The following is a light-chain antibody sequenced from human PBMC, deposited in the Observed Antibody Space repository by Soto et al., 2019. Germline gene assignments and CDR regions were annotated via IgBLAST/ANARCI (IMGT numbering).Light chain of an antibody. CDR3: SSYTSSSSVV. Sequence: QSALTQPASVSGSPGESITISCPGTSSDVGGYNYVSWYQQHPGKAPKLMIYDVSNRPSGVSNRFSGSKSGNTASLTISGLQAEDEADYYFSSYTSSSSVVFGGGTQLTV. CDR2: DVS. J-gene: IGLJ2*01. V-gene: IGLV2-14*01. CDR1: SSDVGGYNY.